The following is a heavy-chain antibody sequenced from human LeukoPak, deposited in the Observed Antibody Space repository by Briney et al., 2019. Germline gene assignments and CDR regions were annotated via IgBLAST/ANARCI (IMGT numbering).Heavy chain of an antibody. D-gene: IGHD5-12*01. Sequence: SETLSLTCTVSGGSISSYYWGWIRQPPGKGLEWIGSILHSGSTYYNPSLKSRVTISVDTSKNQFSLKLSSVTAADTAVYYCARDGYSGNDGLWGQGTLVTVSS. CDR1: GGSISSYY. CDR3: ARDGYSGNDGL. V-gene: IGHV4-38-2*02. CDR2: ILHSGST. J-gene: IGHJ4*02.